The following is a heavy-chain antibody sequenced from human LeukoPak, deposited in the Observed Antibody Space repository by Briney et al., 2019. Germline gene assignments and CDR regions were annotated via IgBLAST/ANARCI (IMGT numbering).Heavy chain of an antibody. D-gene: IGHD2-2*01. CDR2: IRGYSGNT. V-gene: IGHV1-18*01. Sequence: ASVKVSCKASGYTFTNYGISWVRQAPGQGLEWVGWIRGYSGNTNYAQKLQGRVTMTTDTSTSTAYMELRSLRSDDTAVYYCARIGPRSCSSTSCSLAYMDVWGKGTTVTVSS. CDR1: GYTFTNYG. CDR3: ARIGPRSCSSTSCSLAYMDV. J-gene: IGHJ6*03.